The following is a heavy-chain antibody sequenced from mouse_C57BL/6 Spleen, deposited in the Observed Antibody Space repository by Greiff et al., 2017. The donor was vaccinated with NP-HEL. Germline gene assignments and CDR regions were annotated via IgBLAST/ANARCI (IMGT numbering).Heavy chain of an antibody. V-gene: IGHV6-6*01. CDR2: IRNKANNHAT. CDR3: TRICKRDYAMDY. CDR1: GFTFSDAW. Sequence: EVQVVESGGGLVQPGGSMKLSCAASGFTFSDAWMDWVRQSPEKGLEWVAEIRNKANNHATYYAESVKGRFTISRDDSKSSVYLQMNSLRAEDTGIYYCTRICKRDYAMDYWGKGTSVTVSS. J-gene: IGHJ4*01.